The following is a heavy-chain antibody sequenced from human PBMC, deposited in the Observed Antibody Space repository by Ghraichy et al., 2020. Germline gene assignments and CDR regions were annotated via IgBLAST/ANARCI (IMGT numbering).Heavy chain of an antibody. CDR3: ARVYNTGGWSFDY. CDR2: IKQDGSEK. J-gene: IGHJ4*02. D-gene: IGHD6-19*01. Sequence: GESLNISCAASGFTFSSYWMSWVRQAPGKGLEWVANIKQDGSEKYYVDSVKGRFTISRDNAKNSLYLQMNSLRAEDTAVYYCARVYNTGGWSFDYWGQGTLVTVSS. V-gene: IGHV3-7*01. CDR1: GFTFSSYW.